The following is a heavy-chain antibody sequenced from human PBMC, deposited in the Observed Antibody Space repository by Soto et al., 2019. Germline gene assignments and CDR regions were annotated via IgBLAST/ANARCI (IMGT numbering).Heavy chain of an antibody. CDR2: IYYSGST. CDR1: GGSISSYY. V-gene: IGHV4-59*01. Sequence: SETLSLTCTVSGGSISSYYWSWIRQPPGKGLEWIGYIYYSGSTNYNPSLKSRVTISVDTSKNQFSLKLSSVTAADTAVYYCAILYYDSSGYCRDYWGQETLVTVSS. CDR3: AILYYDSSGYCRDY. J-gene: IGHJ4*02. D-gene: IGHD3-22*01.